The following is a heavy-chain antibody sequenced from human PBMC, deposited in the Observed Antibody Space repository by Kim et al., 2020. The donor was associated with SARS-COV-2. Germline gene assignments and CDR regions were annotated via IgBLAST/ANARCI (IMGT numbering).Heavy chain of an antibody. V-gene: IGHV7-4-1*02. CDR3: ARLPSGYYYEKYYFDY. D-gene: IGHD3-22*01. CDR2: INTNTGNP. Sequence: ASVKVSCKASGYTFTSYAMNWVRQAPGQGLEWMGWINTNTGNPTYAQGFTGRFVFSLDTSVSTAYLQISSLKAEDTAVYYCARLPSGYYYEKYYFDYWGQGTLVTVSS. CDR1: GYTFTSYA. J-gene: IGHJ4*02.